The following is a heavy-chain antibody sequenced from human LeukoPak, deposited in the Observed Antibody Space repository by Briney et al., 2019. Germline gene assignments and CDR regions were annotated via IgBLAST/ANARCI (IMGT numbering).Heavy chain of an antibody. CDR2: TYYRSKWYN. Sequence: SQPLSLTCAISGDSVSSNNAAWNWIRQSPSRGLEWLGRTYYRSKWYNDYAVSVKSRITINPDTSKNQFSLQLNSVTHEDTAVYYCARMDTAMVYFDYWGQGTLVTVSS. V-gene: IGHV6-1*01. D-gene: IGHD5-18*01. CDR1: GDSVSSNNAA. J-gene: IGHJ4*02. CDR3: ARMDTAMVYFDY.